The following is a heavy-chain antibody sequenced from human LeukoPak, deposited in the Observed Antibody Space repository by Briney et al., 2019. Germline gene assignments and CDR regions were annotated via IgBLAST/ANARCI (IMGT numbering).Heavy chain of an antibody. CDR3: ATNQYCSGGSCYDY. Sequence: PGGSLRLSCAASGFTFSSYIMTWVRQAPGKGLEWVSYISSSSSTIYYADSVKGRFTISRDNAKNSLYLQVNSLRDEDTAVYYCATNQYCSGGSCYDYWGQGTLVTVSS. CDR1: GFTFSSYI. V-gene: IGHV3-48*02. D-gene: IGHD2-15*01. J-gene: IGHJ4*02. CDR2: ISSSSSTI.